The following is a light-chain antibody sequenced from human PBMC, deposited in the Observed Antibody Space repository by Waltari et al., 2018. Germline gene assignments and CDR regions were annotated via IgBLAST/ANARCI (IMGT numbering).Light chain of an antibody. CDR2: GAS. CDR1: QSVSSK. J-gene: IGKJ4*01. V-gene: IGKV3-15*01. Sequence: DIVMTQSPGTLSVSPVERATLSCRARQSVSSKLAWHQQKPGQPPRLLIYGASTRATDIPDRFSGSGSGTEFTLTISSLQSEDFAVYYCQQYNNWPLTFGGGTKVETK. CDR3: QQYNNWPLT.